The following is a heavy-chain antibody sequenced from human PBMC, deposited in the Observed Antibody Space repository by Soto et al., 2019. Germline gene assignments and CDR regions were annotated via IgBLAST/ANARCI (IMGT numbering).Heavy chain of an antibody. V-gene: IGHV1-69*02. Sequence: QVQLVQSGAEVKKPGSSVKVSCKASGGTFSSYTISWVRQAPGQGLEWMGRIIPILGIANYAQTFQGRVTMTADKSTSRAYMELSSLRSEGTAVYYGARPTAMAGYGFDHWGQGTLDTVSS. CDR2: IIPILGIA. J-gene: IGHJ5*02. D-gene: IGHD5-18*01. CDR3: ARPTAMAGYGFDH. CDR1: GGTFSSYT.